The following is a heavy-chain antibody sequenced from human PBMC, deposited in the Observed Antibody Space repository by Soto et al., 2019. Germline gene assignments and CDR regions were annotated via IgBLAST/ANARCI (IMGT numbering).Heavy chain of an antibody. J-gene: IGHJ6*01. V-gene: IGHV4-59*01. Sequence: PSETLSLTCTVSGGSISDFYWSWIRQPPGKGLEWIAYVYYSGATNYNPSLKSRVTMSVDTSRTQFSLRLSSVTAADTAVYYCARDGDGRMTTNPYYYNGMDVWGPGTSVTVSS. D-gene: IGHD4-4*01. CDR3: ARDGDGRMTTNPYYYNGMDV. CDR1: GGSISDFY. CDR2: VYYSGAT.